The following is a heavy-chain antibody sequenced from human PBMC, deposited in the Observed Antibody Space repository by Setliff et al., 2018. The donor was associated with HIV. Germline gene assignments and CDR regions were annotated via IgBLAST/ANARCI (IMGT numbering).Heavy chain of an antibody. CDR2: VCYSGGT. CDR1: GGSISPTNYC. CDR3: ARHFYGYYGRNGLPIQY. Sequence: PEETLSLTCIVSGGSISPTNYCWGWIRPTPGQGLEWIGTVCYSGGTYYNPSLMGRVTISIDTSKNQFSLNLSSMAAEDPAVYYCARHFYGYYGRNGLPIQYWGQGTLVTVSS. J-gene: IGHJ4*02. D-gene: IGHD4-17*01. V-gene: IGHV4-39*01.